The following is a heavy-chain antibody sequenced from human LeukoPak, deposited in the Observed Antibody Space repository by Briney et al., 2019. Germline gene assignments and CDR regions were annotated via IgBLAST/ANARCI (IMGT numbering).Heavy chain of an antibody. D-gene: IGHD2-2*01. CDR1: GFTFSDYY. J-gene: IGHJ4*02. CDR2: ISSSSTYT. Sequence: GGSLRLSCAAPGFTFSDYYMSWIRQAPGKGLEWVSYISSSSTYTDYADSVKGRFTISRDNAKNSLYLQMNSLRAEDTAVYYCARVPGDCSSTSCFDMYFDYWGQGTLVTVSS. V-gene: IGHV3-11*06. CDR3: ARVPGDCSSTSCFDMYFDY.